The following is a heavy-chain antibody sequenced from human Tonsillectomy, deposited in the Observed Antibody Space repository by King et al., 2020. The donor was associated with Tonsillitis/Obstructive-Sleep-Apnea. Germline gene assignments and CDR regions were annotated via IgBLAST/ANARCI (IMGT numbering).Heavy chain of an antibody. J-gene: IGHJ6*03. CDR1: GYTCTSFG. V-gene: IGHV7-4-1*02. Sequence: GKLVESGYELRKHGASVKVSCKASGYTCTSFGMNWVRQAPGQGLEWMGWINTNTGNPRYAQGFTGRFVFSLDTSVSTAYLQISSLKAEDTAVYFCARDSKDLDYYYYYMDVWGKGTTVTVSS. CDR2: INTNTGNP. D-gene: IGHD2-15*01. CDR3: ARDSKDLDYYYYYMDV.